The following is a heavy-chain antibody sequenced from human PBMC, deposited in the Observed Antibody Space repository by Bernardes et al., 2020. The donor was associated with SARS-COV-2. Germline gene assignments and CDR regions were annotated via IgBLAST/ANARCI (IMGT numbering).Heavy chain of an antibody. V-gene: IGHV3-23*01. CDR1: GFTFSNYA. J-gene: IGHJ3*01. D-gene: IGHD2-21*02. CDR2: VNSAGTT. Sequence: GGSLRLSCAASGFTFSNYAMSWFRQTPGKGLEWNSAVNSAGTTYYADSVRGRFTAARDNSKNTLYLQMSSLRSEDTAVYYCARVVSGPHVGADAFAVWGRGTTVTVSS. CDR3: ARVVSGPHVGADAFAV.